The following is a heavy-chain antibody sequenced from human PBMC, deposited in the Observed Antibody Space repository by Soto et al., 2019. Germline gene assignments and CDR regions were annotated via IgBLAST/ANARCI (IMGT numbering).Heavy chain of an antibody. Sequence: QVQLVQSGAEVKKPGSSVKVSCKASGGTFSSYAISWVRQAPGQGLEWMGGIIPIFGTANYAQKFQGRVTITADESRSTAYMELSSLRSEDRAVYYCARDSGMATITTWFDYWGQGTLVTVSS. V-gene: IGHV1-69*12. CDR1: GGTFSSYA. CDR2: IIPIFGTA. J-gene: IGHJ4*02. CDR3: ARDSGMATITTWFDY. D-gene: IGHD5-12*01.